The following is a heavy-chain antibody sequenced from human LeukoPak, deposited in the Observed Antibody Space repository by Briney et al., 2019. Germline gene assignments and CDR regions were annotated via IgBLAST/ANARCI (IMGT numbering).Heavy chain of an antibody. CDR1: GFTFSSYA. CDR2: ISGSGGST. CDR3: AKLQGGYYYDSSGYPNY. D-gene: IGHD3-22*01. J-gene: IGHJ4*02. Sequence: GGSLRLSCAASGFTFSSYAMSWVRQAPGKGLEWVSAISGSGGSTYYADSVKGRFTISRDNSKNTLYPQMNSLRAEDTAVYYCAKLQGGYYYDSSGYPNYWGQGTLVTVSS. V-gene: IGHV3-23*01.